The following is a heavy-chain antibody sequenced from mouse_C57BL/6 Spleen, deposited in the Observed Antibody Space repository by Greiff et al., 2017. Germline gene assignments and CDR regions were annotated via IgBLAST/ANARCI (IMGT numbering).Heavy chain of an antibody. Sequence: QVQLQQPGAELVKPGASVKMSCKASGYTFTSYWITWVKQRPGQGLEWIGDIYPGSGSTNYNEKFKSKATLTVDTSSSTAYMQLSSLTSEDSAVYYCARSGGFYYYGSSAMDYWGQGTSVTVAS. CDR1: GYTFTSYW. D-gene: IGHD1-1*01. V-gene: IGHV1-55*01. J-gene: IGHJ4*01. CDR3: ARSGGFYYYGSSAMDY. CDR2: IYPGSGST.